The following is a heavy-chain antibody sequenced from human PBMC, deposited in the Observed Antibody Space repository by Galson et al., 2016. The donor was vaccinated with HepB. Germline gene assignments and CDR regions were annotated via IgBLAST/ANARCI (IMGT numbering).Heavy chain of an antibody. CDR2: IRGNGGGT. CDR1: GFTSSSYS. J-gene: IGHJ4*02. Sequence: SLRLSCAAPGFTSSSYSMNWVRQAPGKGLEWVSSIRGNGGGTNYADSVTGRFTISRDTSKNTLFLQMNSLRAEDTAVYYCAASYYYDSSGPYYFDYWGQGTLVTVSS. V-gene: IGHV3-23*01. CDR3: AASYYYDSSGPYYFDY. D-gene: IGHD3-22*01.